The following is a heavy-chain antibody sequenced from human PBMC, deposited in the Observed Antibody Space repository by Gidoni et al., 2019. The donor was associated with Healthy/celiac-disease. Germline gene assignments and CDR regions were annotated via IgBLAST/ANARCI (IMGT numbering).Heavy chain of an antibody. J-gene: IGHJ6*02. Sequence: QVQLVESGGGVVQPGRSLRLSCAASGFTFSSYGMHWVRPAPGKGLEWVAVISYDGSNKYYADSVKGRFTISRDNSKNTLYLQMNSLRAEDTAVYYCAKDFMGVQYYDFWSGYYRYYYYGMDVWGQGTTVTVSS. D-gene: IGHD3-3*01. CDR2: ISYDGSNK. CDR1: GFTFSSYG. CDR3: AKDFMGVQYYDFWSGYYRYYYYGMDV. V-gene: IGHV3-30*18.